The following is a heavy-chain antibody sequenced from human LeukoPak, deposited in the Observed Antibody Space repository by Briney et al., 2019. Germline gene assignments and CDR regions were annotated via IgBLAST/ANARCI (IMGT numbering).Heavy chain of an antibody. J-gene: IGHJ4*02. D-gene: IGHD2-15*01. CDR2: VYYSGST. Sequence: SETLSLTCTVSGGSISTYYWSWLRQPPGKGLEWIGYVYYSGSTKYNPSLTSRVTISVDTSNNQFSLKLSSVTDADTAVYYCARRVASRPVYCFDYWGQGKLVTVSS. CDR3: ARRVASRPVYCFDY. CDR1: GGSISTYY. V-gene: IGHV4-59*01.